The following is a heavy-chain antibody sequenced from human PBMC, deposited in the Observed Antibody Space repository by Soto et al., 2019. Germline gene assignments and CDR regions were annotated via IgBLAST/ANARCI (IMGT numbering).Heavy chain of an antibody. CDR2: TVPLSGTP. V-gene: IGHV1-69*06. D-gene: IGHD3-16*01. CDR1: GANSNSYS. J-gene: IGHJ4*02. Sequence: QVRLVQSGSEVKKPGSSVRLSCKVSGANSNSYSIAWVRQAPGQGLEWMGTTVPLSGTPNYAQKFLDRVTLTADKSTSTAYMELSSLRSEDTGIYYCASDWRQMSRGGFFDYWGQGSLVSVSS. CDR3: ASDWRQMSRGGFFDY.